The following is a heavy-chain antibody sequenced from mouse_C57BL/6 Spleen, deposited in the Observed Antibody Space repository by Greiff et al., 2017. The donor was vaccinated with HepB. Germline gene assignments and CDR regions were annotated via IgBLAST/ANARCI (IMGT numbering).Heavy chain of an antibody. CDR2: IYPGDGDT. V-gene: IGHV1-82*01. D-gene: IGHD1-1*01. CDR3: ARTGTWDFDV. Sequence: VQLQQSGPELVKPGASVKISCKASGYAFSSSWMNWVKQRPGKGLEWIGRIYPGDGDTNYNGKFKGKATLTADKSSSTAYMQLSSLTSEDSAVYFCARTGTWDFDVWGTGTTVTVSS. CDR1: GYAFSSSW. J-gene: IGHJ1*03.